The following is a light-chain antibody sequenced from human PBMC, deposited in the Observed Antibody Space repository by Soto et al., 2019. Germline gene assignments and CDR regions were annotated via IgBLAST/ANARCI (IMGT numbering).Light chain of an antibody. V-gene: IGKV4-1*01. CDR3: QKYNSAPIT. J-gene: IGKJ5*01. CDR2: WAS. Sequence: DIVMTQSPASLAVSLGERATINCKSRQSLLLSSNKKNYLAWYQQRPGQPPKLLIYWASSRESGVPDRFTGSGSGTDLTITISSLQPEDVETYDCQKYNSAPITFGQGTRLEIK. CDR1: QSLLLSSNKKNY.